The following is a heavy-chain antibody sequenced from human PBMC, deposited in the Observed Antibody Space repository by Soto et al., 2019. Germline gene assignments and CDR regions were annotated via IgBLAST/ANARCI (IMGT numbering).Heavy chain of an antibody. CDR1: GYTFTSYG. J-gene: IGHJ6*02. D-gene: IGHD5-18*01. CDR3: ARGIQLWFRVYYGMDV. Sequence: ASVKVSCKASGYTFTSYGISWVRQAPGQGLEWMGWISAYNGNTNYAQKLQGRVTMTTDTSTSTAYMELRSLRSDDTAVYYCARGIQLWFRVYYGMDVWGQGTTVTVSS. CDR2: ISAYNGNT. V-gene: IGHV1-18*01.